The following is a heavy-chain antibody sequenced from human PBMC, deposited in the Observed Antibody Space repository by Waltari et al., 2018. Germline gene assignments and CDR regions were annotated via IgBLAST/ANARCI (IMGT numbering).Heavy chain of an antibody. D-gene: IGHD6-19*01. V-gene: IGHV4-39*07. J-gene: IGHJ3*02. Sequence: QLQLQESGPGLVKPSETLSLTCTVSGGSISSSSYYWGWIRQPPGKGLEWIGSIYYSGSTYYNPSLKSRVTISVDTSKNQFSLKLSSVTAEDTAVYYCASRIAVAGTGGAFDIWGQGTMVTVSS. CDR1: GGSISSSSYY. CDR2: IYYSGST. CDR3: ASRIAVAGTGGAFDI.